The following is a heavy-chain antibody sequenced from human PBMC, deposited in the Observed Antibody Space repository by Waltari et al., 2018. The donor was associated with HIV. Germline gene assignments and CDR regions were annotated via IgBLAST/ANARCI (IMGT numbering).Heavy chain of an antibody. D-gene: IGHD6-19*01. CDR2: ISSSSSYI. CDR1: GFTFSSYS. CDR3: ATLVSSGWYYFDY. V-gene: IGHV3-21*01. J-gene: IGHJ4*02. Sequence: EVQLVESGGGLVKPGGSLRLSCAASGFTFSSYSMNWVRQAPGKGLEWVSSISSSSSYIYYADSVKGRFNISRDNAKNSLYLQMNSLRAEDTAVYYCATLVSSGWYYFDYWGQGTLVTVSS.